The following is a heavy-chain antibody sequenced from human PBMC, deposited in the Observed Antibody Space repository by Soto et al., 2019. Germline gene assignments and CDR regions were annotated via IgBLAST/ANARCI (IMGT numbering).Heavy chain of an antibody. CDR1: GFTVSSNY. J-gene: IGHJ6*02. D-gene: IGHD4-17*01. V-gene: IGHV3-53*01. Sequence: GGSLRLSCAASGFTVSSNYMSWVRQAPGKGLEWVSVIYSGGSTYYADSVKGRFTISRDNSKNTLYLQMNSLRAEDTAVYYCARGSNDYGGNSPYYYYGMDAWGQGTTVTVSS. CDR2: IYSGGST. CDR3: ARGSNDYGGNSPYYYYGMDA.